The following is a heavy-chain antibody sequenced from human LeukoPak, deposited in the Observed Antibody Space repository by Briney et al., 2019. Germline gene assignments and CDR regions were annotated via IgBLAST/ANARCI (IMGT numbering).Heavy chain of an antibody. CDR3: ATLTGTAGSDDY. D-gene: IGHD1-20*01. J-gene: IGHJ4*02. CDR1: GFTFSSYS. Sequence: KPGGSLRLSCAASGFTFSSYSMNWVRQAPGKGLEWVSSISSSSSYIYYADSVKGRFTISRDNAKNSLYLQMSTLRADDTAVYYCATLTGTAGSDDYWGQGTRVTVSS. V-gene: IGHV3-21*01. CDR2: ISSSSSYI.